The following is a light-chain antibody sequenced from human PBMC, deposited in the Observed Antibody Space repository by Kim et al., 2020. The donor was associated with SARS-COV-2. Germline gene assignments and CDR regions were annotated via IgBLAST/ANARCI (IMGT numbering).Light chain of an antibody. J-gene: IGLJ3*02. V-gene: IGLV3-25*03. Sequence: SYELTQPPSVSVSPGQTARITCSGDALPKQYAYWYQQKPGQAPVMVMSKDTERPSGIPERFSGSSSGTVVTLTISGVQAEDEADYYCQSADSSGSSWVFGGGTKLTVL. CDR3: QSADSSGSSWV. CDR2: KDT. CDR1: ALPKQY.